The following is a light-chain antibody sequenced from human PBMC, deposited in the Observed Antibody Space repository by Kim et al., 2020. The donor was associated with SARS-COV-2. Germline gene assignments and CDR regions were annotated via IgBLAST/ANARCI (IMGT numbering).Light chain of an antibody. V-gene: IGLV1-44*01. Sequence: QLVLTQPPSTSGTPGQRVTISCSGSSSNIGSNAINWYQQVPGTAPKLLIYSNNQRPSGVADRFSGSKSGTSASLAISGLQSEDETDYYCAAWDDSLNGWVFGGGTQLTVL. CDR3: AAWDDSLNGWV. CDR2: SNN. CDR1: SSNIGSNA. J-gene: IGLJ3*02.